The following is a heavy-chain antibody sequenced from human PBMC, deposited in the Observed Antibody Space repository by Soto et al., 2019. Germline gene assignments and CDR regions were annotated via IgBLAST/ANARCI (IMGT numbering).Heavy chain of an antibody. J-gene: IGHJ4*02. CDR1: GGTFSSYA. D-gene: IGHD3-22*01. Sequence: GASVKVSCKASGGTFSSYAISWVRQAPGQGLEWMGGIIPIFGTANYAQKFQGRVTVTADESTSTAYMELSSLRSEDTAVYYCARVYYYDSSGYYYNFDYWGQGTLVTVSS. CDR2: IIPIFGTA. CDR3: ARVYYYDSSGYYYNFDY. V-gene: IGHV1-69*13.